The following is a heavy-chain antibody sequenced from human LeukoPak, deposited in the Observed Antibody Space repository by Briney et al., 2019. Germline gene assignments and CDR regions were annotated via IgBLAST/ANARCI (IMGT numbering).Heavy chain of an antibody. CDR1: GFTFSSYS. D-gene: IGHD5-12*01. CDR3: ARDPSGYDPVDY. V-gene: IGHV3-21*01. CDR2: ISSSSSYI. Sequence: PGGSLRLSCAASGFTFSSYSTNWVRQAPGKGLEWVSSISSSSSYIYYADSVKGRFTISRDNAKNSLYLQMNSLRAEDTAVYYCARDPSGYDPVDYWGQGTLVTVSS. J-gene: IGHJ4*02.